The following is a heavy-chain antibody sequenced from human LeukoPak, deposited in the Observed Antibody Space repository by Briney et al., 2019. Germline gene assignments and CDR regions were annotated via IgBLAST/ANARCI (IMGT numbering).Heavy chain of an antibody. V-gene: IGHV3-53*01. CDR2: IYSGGNT. CDR3: ATWPDYYDSSRSYYDVDV. CDR1: GYSISSGYY. J-gene: IGHJ6*02. Sequence: ETLSLTCTVSGYSISSGYYWGWIRQPPGKGLEWISVIYSGGNTFYADSVKGRFTISRDNSKNTLYLQMNSLRVDDTAVYYCATWPDYYDSSRSYYDVDVWGQGTTVTVSS. D-gene: IGHD3-22*01.